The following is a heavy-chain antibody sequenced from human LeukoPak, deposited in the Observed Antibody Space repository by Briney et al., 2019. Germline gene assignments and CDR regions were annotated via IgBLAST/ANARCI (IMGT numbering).Heavy chain of an antibody. CDR1: GGPIRRYY. J-gene: IGHJ4*02. V-gene: IGHV4-59*01. D-gene: IGHD4-11*01. CDR2: IYYSGST. CDR3: ARTVTTKAIDY. Sequence: SETLSLNCNGSGGPIRRYYWSWIRPPPGEGQEWIGYIYYSGSTNYNPSLKSRVTISVDTSKNQFSLKLSSVTAADTAVYHCARTVTTKAIDYWGQGTLVTVSS.